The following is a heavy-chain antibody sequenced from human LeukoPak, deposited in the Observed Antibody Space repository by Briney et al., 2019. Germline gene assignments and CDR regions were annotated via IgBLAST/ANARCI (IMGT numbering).Heavy chain of an antibody. Sequence: GGSLRLSCAASGFTFSSYAMSWARQAPGKGLEWVSAISGSGGSTYYADSVKGRFTISRDNSKNTLYLQMNSLRAEDTAVYYCAKLFYYDFWSGYCRHWGQGTLVTVSS. V-gene: IGHV3-23*01. CDR2: ISGSGGST. J-gene: IGHJ4*02. D-gene: IGHD3-3*01. CDR1: GFTFSSYA. CDR3: AKLFYYDFWSGYCRH.